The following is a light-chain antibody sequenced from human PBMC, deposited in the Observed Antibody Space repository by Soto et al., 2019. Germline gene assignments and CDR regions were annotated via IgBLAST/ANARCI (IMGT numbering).Light chain of an antibody. CDR1: SSDVGGYNY. CDR3: SSYTTSSTYV. V-gene: IGLV2-14*03. CDR2: DVS. J-gene: IGLJ1*01. Sequence: VLTQPPSASWSPGQSVTISCTGTSSDVGGYNYVSWYQQHPGKAPKLMIYDVSNRPSGVSNRFSGFKSGNMASLTISGLHAEDEADYYCSSYTTSSTYVFGTGTKVTVL.